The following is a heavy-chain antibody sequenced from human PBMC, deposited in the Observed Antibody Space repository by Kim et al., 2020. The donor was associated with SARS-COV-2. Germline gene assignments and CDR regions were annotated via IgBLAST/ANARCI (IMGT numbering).Heavy chain of an antibody. CDR2: INTNTGNP. D-gene: IGHD3-22*01. J-gene: IGHJ4*02. CDR1: GYTFTSYA. Sequence: ASVKVSCKASGYTFTSYAMNWVRQAPGQGLEWMGWINTNTGNPTYAQGFTGRFVFSLDTSVSTAYLQISSLKAEDTAVYYCARDAPYYDSSGYYYNNPDYWGQGTLVTVSS. CDR3: ARDAPYYDSSGYYYNNPDY. V-gene: IGHV7-4-1*02.